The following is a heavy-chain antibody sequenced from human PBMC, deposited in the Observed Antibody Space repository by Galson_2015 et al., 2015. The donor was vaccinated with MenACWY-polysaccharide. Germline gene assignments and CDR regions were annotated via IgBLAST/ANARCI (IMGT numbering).Heavy chain of an antibody. CDR3: ARPSSGGSYYND. CDR1: GFSFSTYW. J-gene: IGHJ4*02. D-gene: IGHD2-15*01. V-gene: IGHV3-7*01. Sequence: SLRLSCAASGFSFSTYWMGWVRQAPGKGLEWVANINQGGTEERYVDSVKGRFTISRDNAQNSVYLQMNGLRAEDTAVYYCARPSSGGSYYNDWGQGTLVTVSS. CDR2: INQGGTEE.